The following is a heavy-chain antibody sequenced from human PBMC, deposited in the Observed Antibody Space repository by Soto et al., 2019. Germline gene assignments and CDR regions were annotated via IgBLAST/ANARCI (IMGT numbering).Heavy chain of an antibody. CDR2: IYHSGST. CDR1: GGSISSGGYS. V-gene: IGHV4-30-2*01. Sequence: QLQLQESGSGLVKPSQTQSLTCAVSGGSISSGGYSWSWIRQPPGQGLEWIGYIYHSGSTYYNPSLKSRVTISVDRSKNQFSLKLSSVTAADTAVYYCARAGGLGAVAADYWGQGTLVTVSS. D-gene: IGHD6-19*01. CDR3: ARAGGLGAVAADY. J-gene: IGHJ4*02.